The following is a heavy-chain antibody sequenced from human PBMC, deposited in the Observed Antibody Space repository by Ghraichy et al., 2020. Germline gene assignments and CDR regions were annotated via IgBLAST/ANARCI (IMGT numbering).Heavy chain of an antibody. CDR1: GFTVSSNY. CDR2: IYSGGST. Sequence: GGSLRLSCAASGFTVSSNYMSWVRPAPGKGLEWVSVIYSGGSTYYADSVKGRFTISRDNSKNTLYLQMNSLRAEDTAVYYCARDLSSGAFDIWGQGTMVTVSS. V-gene: IGHV3-53*01. J-gene: IGHJ3*02. D-gene: IGHD3-16*02. CDR3: ARDLSSGAFDI.